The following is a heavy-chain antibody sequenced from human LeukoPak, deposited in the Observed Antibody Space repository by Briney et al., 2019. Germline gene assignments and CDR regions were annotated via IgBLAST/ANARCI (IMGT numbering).Heavy chain of an antibody. CDR1: GYTFTSYG. Sequence: ASVKVSCKASGYTFTSYGISWVRQAPGQGLEWMGWISAYNGNTNYAQMLQGRVTMTTDTSTSTAYMELRSLRSDDTAVYYCARDGDIVVVPAAMFDYWGQGTLVTVSS. D-gene: IGHD2-2*01. J-gene: IGHJ4*02. V-gene: IGHV1-18*01. CDR2: ISAYNGNT. CDR3: ARDGDIVVVPAAMFDY.